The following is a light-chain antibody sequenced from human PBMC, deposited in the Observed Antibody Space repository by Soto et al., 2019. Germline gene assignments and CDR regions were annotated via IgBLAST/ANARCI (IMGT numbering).Light chain of an antibody. CDR2: AAS. V-gene: IGKV1-12*01. CDR1: EPISVW. Sequence: DIQMTQSPSSVSASVGDTVTITCRASEPISVWLAWYQQKPGKAPKLLIYAASSLQGGVPSRFSGSGSGTDFTLTISSLQPEDFATYYCQQANGFPRTFGQGTKVEI. J-gene: IGKJ1*01. CDR3: QQANGFPRT.